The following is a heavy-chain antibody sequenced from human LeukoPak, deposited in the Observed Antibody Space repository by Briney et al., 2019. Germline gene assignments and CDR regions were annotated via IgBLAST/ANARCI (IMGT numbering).Heavy chain of an antibody. Sequence: PGGSLRLSCAASGTIFSDYAMSWVRQAPGKGLEWVAVVSYDESIKFYGDSVKGRFTISRDNSKNTLYLQMNSLRAEDTALYYCAKDVGSRSNTNNWFDPWGQGTLVTVSS. J-gene: IGHJ5*02. CDR1: GTIFSDYA. CDR2: VSYDESIK. V-gene: IGHV3-30*18. D-gene: IGHD6-13*01. CDR3: AKDVGSRSNTNNWFDP.